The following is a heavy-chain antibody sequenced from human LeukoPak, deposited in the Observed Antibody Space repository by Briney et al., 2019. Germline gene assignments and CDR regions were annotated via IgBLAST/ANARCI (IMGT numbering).Heavy chain of an antibody. V-gene: IGHV3-23*01. CDR3: ARDHFGGPDHRRAFDY. J-gene: IGHJ4*02. Sequence: GGSLRLSCAGSGFTFSFYAMSWVRQAPGKGLEWVSVISDSGDKTFYADSVKGRFTISRDNSKNTLYLRMDSLRAEDTAVYYCARDHFGGPDHRRAFDYWGPGTLVTVSS. D-gene: IGHD1-14*01. CDR2: ISDSGDKT. CDR1: GFTFSFYA.